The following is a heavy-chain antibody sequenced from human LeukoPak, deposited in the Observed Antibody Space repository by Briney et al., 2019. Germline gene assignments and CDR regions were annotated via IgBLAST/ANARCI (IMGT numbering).Heavy chain of an antibody. CDR3: AREGEVGTTWSWFDP. CDR2: TYYRSKWYN. J-gene: IGHJ5*02. Sequence: SQTLSLTCAISGDSVSSNSAAWNWIRLSPSRGLEWLGRTYYRSKWYNNYAVSVKSRITINPDTSKNQFSLRLNSMTPEDTAVYYCAREGEVGTTWSWFDPWGQGTLVTVSS. CDR1: GDSVSSNSAA. V-gene: IGHV6-1*01. D-gene: IGHD2/OR15-2a*01.